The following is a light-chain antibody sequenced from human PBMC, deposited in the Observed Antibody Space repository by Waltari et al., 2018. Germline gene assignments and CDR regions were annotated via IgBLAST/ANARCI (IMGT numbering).Light chain of an antibody. CDR3: QNHERLPAT. CDR2: VAA. CDR1: HGIGRY. V-gene: IGKV3-20*01. Sequence: EVVLTQSPGTLSLSPGEIATLSCRAGHGIGRYLVWYQQKSGQAPRLLIYVAATRATGIPDRFSGSGSGTDFSLTISRLEAEDFAVYYCQNHERLPATFGQGTKVEIK. J-gene: IGKJ1*01.